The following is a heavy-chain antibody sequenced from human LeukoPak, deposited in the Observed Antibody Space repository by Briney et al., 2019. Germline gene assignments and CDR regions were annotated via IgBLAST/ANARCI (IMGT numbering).Heavy chain of an antibody. CDR2: IWYDGSNK. Sequence: GGSLRLSCAASGFTFSSYGMHWVRQAPGKGLEWVAVIWYDGSNKYYADSVKGRFTIPRDNSKNTLYLQMNSLRAEDTAVYYCAKGGYSYGYSFDYWGQGTLVTVSS. V-gene: IGHV3-33*06. J-gene: IGHJ4*02. CDR1: GFTFSSYG. D-gene: IGHD5-18*01. CDR3: AKGGYSYGYSFDY.